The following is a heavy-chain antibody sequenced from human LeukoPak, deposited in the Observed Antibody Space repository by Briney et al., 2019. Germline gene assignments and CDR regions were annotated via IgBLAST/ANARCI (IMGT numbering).Heavy chain of an antibody. CDR1: GYTLTGYY. V-gene: IGHV1-2*02. Sequence: ASVKVSCKASGYTLTGYYMHWVRQAPGQGLEWMGWINPNSGGTNYAQKFQGRVTMTRDTSISTAYMELSRLRSDDTAVYYCARGDLAAAGPLADYWGQGTLVTVSS. D-gene: IGHD6-13*01. CDR2: INPNSGGT. J-gene: IGHJ4*02. CDR3: ARGDLAAAGPLADY.